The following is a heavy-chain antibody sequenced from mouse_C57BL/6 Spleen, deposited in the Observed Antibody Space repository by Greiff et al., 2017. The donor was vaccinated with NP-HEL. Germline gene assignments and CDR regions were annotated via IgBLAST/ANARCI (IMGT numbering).Heavy chain of an antibody. Sequence: EVQLVESGEGLVKPGGSLKLSCAASGFTFSSYAMSWVRQTPEKRLEWVAYISSGGDYIYYADTVKGRFTISRDKARNTLYLQMSSLKSEDTAMYYCTRDPYYYGSGAGFAYWGQGTLVTVSA. CDR3: TRDPYYYGSGAGFAY. CDR1: GFTFSSYA. V-gene: IGHV5-9-1*02. D-gene: IGHD1-1*01. J-gene: IGHJ3*01. CDR2: ISSGGDYI.